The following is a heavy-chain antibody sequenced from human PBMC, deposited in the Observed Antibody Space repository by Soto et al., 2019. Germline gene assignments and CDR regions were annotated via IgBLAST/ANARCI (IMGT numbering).Heavy chain of an antibody. J-gene: IGHJ4*02. V-gene: IGHV1-8*01. CDR3: ASGSGSSSSIDY. D-gene: IGHD6-6*01. Sequence: QVQLVQSGAEVKKPGASVKVSCKASGYTFTSYDINWVRHATGQGLEWMGWINPNSGNPGYAQKYQGRVSMTRNTSIGTAYMELSSLRYEDTAVYKCASGSGSSSSIDYWGQGTLVTV. CDR1: GYTFTSYD. CDR2: INPNSGNP.